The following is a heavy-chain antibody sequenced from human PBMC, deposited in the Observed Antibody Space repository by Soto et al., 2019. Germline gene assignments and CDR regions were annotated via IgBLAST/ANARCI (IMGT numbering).Heavy chain of an antibody. CDR3: AKDRSLYSTDWYADF. D-gene: IGHD6-19*01. CDR1: GFTFSSFS. CDR2: LSASGDTT. Sequence: EVQLLESGGDLVPPGGSLRLSCTVSGFTFSSFSMTWVRQAPGKGLEWVATLSASGDTTHYADSVTGRFIISRDNSKNSLYLQMNSLRAEDTAIYYCAKDRSLYSTDWYADFWGQGTLVTVS. V-gene: IGHV3-23*01. J-gene: IGHJ4*02.